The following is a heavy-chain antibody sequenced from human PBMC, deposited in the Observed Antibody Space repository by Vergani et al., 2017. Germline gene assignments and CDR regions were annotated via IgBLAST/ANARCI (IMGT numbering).Heavy chain of an antibody. CDR2: FDPEDGET. CDR1: GGTFSSYA. D-gene: IGHD3-3*01. CDR3: ARALSGQDDY. V-gene: IGHV1-69*14. Sequence: QVQLVQSGAEVKKPGSSVKVSCKASGGTFSSYAISWVRQAPGQGLEWMGGFDPEDGETIYAQKFQGRVTMTEDTSTDTAYMELSSLRSEDTAVYYCARALSGQDDYWGQGTLVTVSS. J-gene: IGHJ4*02.